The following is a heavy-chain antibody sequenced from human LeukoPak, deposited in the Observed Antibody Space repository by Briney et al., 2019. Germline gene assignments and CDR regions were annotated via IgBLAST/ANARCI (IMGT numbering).Heavy chain of an antibody. Sequence: GGSLRLSCAASGFTVSSNYMSWVRQAPGKGLEWVSVIYSGGSTYYADSVKGRFTISRDNSKNTLYLQMNSLRAEDTAVYYCARGGGKKEAYAFDIWGQGTMVTVSS. CDR3: ARGGGKKEAYAFDI. CDR2: IYSGGST. V-gene: IGHV3-53*01. D-gene: IGHD3-10*01. CDR1: GFTVSSNY. J-gene: IGHJ3*02.